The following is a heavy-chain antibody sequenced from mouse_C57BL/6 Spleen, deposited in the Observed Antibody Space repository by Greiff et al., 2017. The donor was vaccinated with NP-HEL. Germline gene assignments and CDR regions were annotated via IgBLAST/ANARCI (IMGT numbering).Heavy chain of an antibody. V-gene: IGHV5-6*01. Sequence: EVQLVESGGDLVKPGGSLKLSCAASGFTFSSYGMSWVRQTPDKRLEWVATISSGGSYTYYPDSVKGRFTISRDNAKNTLYLQMSSLKSEDTAMYYCARQGSTTVVAGGFFDYWGQGTTLTVSS. J-gene: IGHJ2*01. CDR3: ARQGSTTVVAGGFFDY. D-gene: IGHD1-1*01. CDR1: GFTFSSYG. CDR2: ISSGGSYT.